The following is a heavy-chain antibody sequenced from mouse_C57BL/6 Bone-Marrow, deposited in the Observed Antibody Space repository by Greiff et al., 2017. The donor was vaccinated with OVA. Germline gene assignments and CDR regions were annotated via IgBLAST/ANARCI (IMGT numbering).Heavy chain of an antibody. J-gene: IGHJ1*03. CDR1: GFTFSDYG. D-gene: IGHD4-1*01. V-gene: IGHV5-15*01. CDR3: ARQGLGRYFDV. Sequence: EVMLVESGGGLVQPGGSLKLSCAASGFTFSDYGMAWVRQAPRKGPEWVAFISNLAYSICYADTVTGRFTISRENAKNTLYLEMSSLRSEDTAMYYCARQGLGRYFDVWGTGTTVTVSS. CDR2: ISNLAYSI.